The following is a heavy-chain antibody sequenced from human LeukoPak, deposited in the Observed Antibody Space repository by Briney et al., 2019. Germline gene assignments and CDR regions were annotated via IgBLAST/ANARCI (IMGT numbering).Heavy chain of an antibody. V-gene: IGHV4-59*01. CDR1: GGSISSYY. D-gene: IGHD6-13*01. J-gene: IGHJ1*01. CDR2: IYYSGST. Sequence: SETLSLTCTVSGGSISSYYWSWIRQPPGKGLEWIGYIYYSGSTNYNPSLKSRVTISVDTSKIQFSLKLSSVTAADTAVYYCAREGSRSRGYFQHWGQGTLVTVSS. CDR3: AREGSRSRGYFQH.